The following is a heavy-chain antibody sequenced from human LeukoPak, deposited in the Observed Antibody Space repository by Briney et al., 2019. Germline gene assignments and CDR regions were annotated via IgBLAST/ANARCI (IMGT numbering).Heavy chain of an antibody. V-gene: IGHV3-11*04. CDR2: ISSSGGPI. D-gene: IGHD2-15*01. CDR3: ARDYGGSSPFDY. Sequence: PGGSLRLSCAASGFTFSDYYMSWIRQAPGKGLEWVSYISSSGGPIYYADSVKGRFTISRENAKNSLYLQMNSLRAEDTAVYYCARDYGGSSPFDYWGQGTLVTVSS. J-gene: IGHJ4*02. CDR1: GFTFSDYY.